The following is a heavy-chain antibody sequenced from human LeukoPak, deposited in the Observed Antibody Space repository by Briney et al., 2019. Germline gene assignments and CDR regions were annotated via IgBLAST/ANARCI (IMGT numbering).Heavy chain of an antibody. J-gene: IGHJ4*02. CDR1: GGSVSSSSYY. V-gene: IGHV4-39*07. Sequence: SETLSLTCTVSGGSVSSSSYYWGWIRQPPGKGLEWIGSIYYSGSTYYNPSLKSRVTISVDTSKNQFSLKLRSVTAADTAVYYCASWNIAAAGRRGFDYWGQGTLVTVSS. D-gene: IGHD6-13*01. CDR3: ASWNIAAAGRRGFDY. CDR2: IYYSGST.